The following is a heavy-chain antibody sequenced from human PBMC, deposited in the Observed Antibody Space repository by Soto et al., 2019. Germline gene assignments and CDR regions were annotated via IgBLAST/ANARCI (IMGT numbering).Heavy chain of an antibody. CDR3: AKAQGGALDY. Sequence: GGSLRLSCAASGFTFSSYGMHWVRQAPGKGLEWVAVISYDGSNKYYADSVKGRFTISRDNSKNTLYLQMNSLRAEDTAVYYCAKAQGGALDYWGQGTLVTVSS. D-gene: IGHD3-16*01. CDR2: ISYDGSNK. J-gene: IGHJ4*02. CDR1: GFTFSSYG. V-gene: IGHV3-30*18.